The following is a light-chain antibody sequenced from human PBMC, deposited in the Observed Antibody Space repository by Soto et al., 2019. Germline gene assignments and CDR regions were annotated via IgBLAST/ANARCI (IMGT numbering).Light chain of an antibody. CDR2: DDN. CDR3: GSWDSSLSAYV. Sequence: QSVLTQPPSVSAAPLQKVTISCSGSTSNIRGNSVSWYPQLPGPAPKLLMYDDNKRPSGIPDRFSGSKSGTSPTLGITGFQTGDEADYYCGSWDSSLSAYVFGTGTKVAV. CDR1: TSNIRGNS. V-gene: IGLV1-51*01. J-gene: IGLJ1*01.